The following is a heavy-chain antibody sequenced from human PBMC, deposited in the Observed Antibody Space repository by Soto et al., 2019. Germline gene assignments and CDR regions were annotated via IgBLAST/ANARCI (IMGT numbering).Heavy chain of an antibody. CDR2: HNGYNGQT. J-gene: IGHJ5*02. Sequence: ASMKVSCKASENTFSTYLVHWVRQVHGQGLEWMGWHNGYNGQTEYSQKFQGRVTITRDTSAKTAYLELRSLTSEDTAVYYCAGPHDRAGLGTWGQGTLVTVSS. V-gene: IGHV1-3*01. CDR1: ENTFSTYL. CDR3: AGPHDRAGLGT. D-gene: IGHD1-1*01.